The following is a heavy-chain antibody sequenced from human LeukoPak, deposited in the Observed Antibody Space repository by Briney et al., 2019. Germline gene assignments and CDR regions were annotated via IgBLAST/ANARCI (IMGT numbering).Heavy chain of an antibody. CDR2: ISYDGSNK. J-gene: IGHJ4*02. CDR3: AKGGRDYYGSGSYYTY. Sequence: GGSLRLSCAAPGFTFSSYGMHWVRQAPGKGLEWVAVISYDGSNKYYADSVKGRFTISRDNSKNTLYLQMNSLRAEDTAVYYCAKGGRDYYGSGSYYTYWGQGTLVTVSS. D-gene: IGHD3-10*01. V-gene: IGHV3-30*18. CDR1: GFTFSSYG.